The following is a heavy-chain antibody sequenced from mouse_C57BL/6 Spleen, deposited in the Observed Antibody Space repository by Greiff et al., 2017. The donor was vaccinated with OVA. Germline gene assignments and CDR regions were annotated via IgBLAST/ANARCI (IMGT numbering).Heavy chain of an antibody. V-gene: IGHV5-16*01. CDR3: ARESYYGSSERYFDV. CDR2: INYDGSST. CDR1: GFTFSDYY. D-gene: IGHD1-1*01. J-gene: IGHJ1*03. Sequence: EVHLVESEGGLVQPGSSMKLSCTASGFTFSDYYMAWVRQVPEKGLEWVANINYDGSSTYYLDSLKSRFIISRDNAKNILYLQMSSLKSEDTATYYCARESYYGSSERYFDVWGTGTTVTVSS.